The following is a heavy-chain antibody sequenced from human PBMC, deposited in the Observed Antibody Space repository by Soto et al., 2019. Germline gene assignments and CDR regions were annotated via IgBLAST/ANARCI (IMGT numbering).Heavy chain of an antibody. CDR1: GFSFSGKNY. J-gene: IGHJ3*02. D-gene: IGHD1-1*01. CDR2: LYSSDGT. CDR3: ATWLQREHAFDI. Sequence: HPGGSLRLSCAASGFSFSGKNYLTWVRQAPGKGLEWVSALYSSDGTYYADSVKGRFSVSRDNSKNTSYLQLHSLRPEDTALYFCATWLQREHAFDIWGLGTMVTVSS. V-gene: IGHV3-53*01.